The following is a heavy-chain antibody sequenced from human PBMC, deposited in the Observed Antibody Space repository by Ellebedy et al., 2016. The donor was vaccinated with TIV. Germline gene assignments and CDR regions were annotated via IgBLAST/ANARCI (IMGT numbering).Heavy chain of an antibody. CDR2: IKQDGSEI. CDR1: GFTFSTYW. J-gene: IGHJ4*02. Sequence: GGSLRLSXAASGFTFSTYWMHWVRQAPRKGLEWVANIKQDGSEIYYVDSVKGRFTISRDNAKSSLYLQMNSLRADDTAVYYCAREVGGGGAYWGQGTLVTVSS. CDR3: AREVGGGGAY. V-gene: IGHV3-7*01. D-gene: IGHD2-21*01.